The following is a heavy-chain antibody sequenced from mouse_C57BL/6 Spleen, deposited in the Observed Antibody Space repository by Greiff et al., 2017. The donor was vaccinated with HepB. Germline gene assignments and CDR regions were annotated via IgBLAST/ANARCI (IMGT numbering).Heavy chain of an antibody. D-gene: IGHD2-12*01. V-gene: IGHV2-5*01. CDR3: AKNLYYTNAMDY. Sequence: VKLQESGPGLVQPSQSLSITCTVSGFSLTSYGVHWVRQSPGKGLEWLGVIWRGGSTDYNAAFMSRLSITKDNSKSQVFFKMNSLQADDTAIYYCAKNLYYTNAMDYWGQGTSVTVSS. CDR2: IWRGGST. J-gene: IGHJ4*01. CDR1: GFSLTSYG.